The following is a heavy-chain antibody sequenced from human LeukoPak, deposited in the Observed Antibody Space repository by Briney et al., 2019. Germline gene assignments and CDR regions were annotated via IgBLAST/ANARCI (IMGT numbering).Heavy chain of an antibody. J-gene: IGHJ4*02. D-gene: IGHD4-17*01. CDR1: GGSTSSSSYY. CDR2: VYYSGRT. Sequence: SETLSLTCTVSGGSTSSSSYYWGWIRQPPGKGLEWVGSVYYSGRTYHNPSLKSRVTISVDTSKNHFSLELSSLTAADTAVYYCVRLAYGDSYFDYWGQGTLVTVSS. CDR3: VRLAYGDSYFDY. V-gene: IGHV4-39*02.